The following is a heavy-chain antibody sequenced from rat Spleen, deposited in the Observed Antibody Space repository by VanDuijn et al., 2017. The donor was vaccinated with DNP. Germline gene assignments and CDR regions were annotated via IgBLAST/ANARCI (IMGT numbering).Heavy chain of an antibody. CDR1: GFIFSNHY. CDR2: ISPSGGST. D-gene: IGHD1-4*01. V-gene: IGHV5-25*01. CDR3: ATHSGDY. Sequence: EVQLVESGGGLVQPGGSVKLSCAASGFIFSNHYMAWVRQAPTKGLEWVASISPSGGSTYYRDSVKGRFTISRDNAKSTLYLQMDSLRSEDTATYYCATHSGDYWGQGVMVTVSS. J-gene: IGHJ2*01.